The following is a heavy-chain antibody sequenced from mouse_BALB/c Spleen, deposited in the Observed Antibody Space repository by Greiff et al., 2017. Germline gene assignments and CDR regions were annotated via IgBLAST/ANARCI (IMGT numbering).Heavy chain of an antibody. CDR3: ARGDYYGSSYWYFDV. D-gene: IGHD1-1*01. CDR1: GFTFSSYG. Sequence: EVKLMESGGGLVQPGGSLKLSCAASGFTFSSYGMSWVRQTADKRLELVATINSNGGSTYYPDSVKGRFTISRDNAKNTLYLQMSSLKSEDTAMYYCARGDYYGSSYWYFDVWGAGTTVTVSS. J-gene: IGHJ1*01. CDR2: INSNGGST. V-gene: IGHV5-6-3*01.